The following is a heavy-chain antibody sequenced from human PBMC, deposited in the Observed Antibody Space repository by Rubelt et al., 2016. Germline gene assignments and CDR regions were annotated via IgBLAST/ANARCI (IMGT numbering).Heavy chain of an antibody. D-gene: IGHD2-21*02. J-gene: IGHJ6*02. CDR1: GFTFSSYT. Sequence: GFTFSSYTMHWVRQAPGKGLVWVSRINGDGRSTDYADSVKGRFTIYRDNAKNTLYLQMNSLRTEDTAVYYCAREQTALTCFGMDVWGQGTTVTVSS. V-gene: IGHV3-74*01. CDR3: AREQTALTCFGMDV. CDR2: INGDGRST.